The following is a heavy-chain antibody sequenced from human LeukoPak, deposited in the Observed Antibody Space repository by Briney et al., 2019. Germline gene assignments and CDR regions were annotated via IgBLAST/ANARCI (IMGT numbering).Heavy chain of an antibody. CDR2: ISGSGGST. CDR3: AKADSGYDWGYFDY. D-gene: IGHD5-12*01. CDR1: GFTFSSCG. J-gene: IGHJ4*02. V-gene: IGHV3-23*01. Sequence: GGSLRLSCAASGFTFSSCGMSWVRQAPGKGLEWVSAISGSGGSTYYADSVKGRFTISRDNSKNTLYLQMNSLRAEDTAVYYCAKADSGYDWGYFDYWGQGTLVTVSS.